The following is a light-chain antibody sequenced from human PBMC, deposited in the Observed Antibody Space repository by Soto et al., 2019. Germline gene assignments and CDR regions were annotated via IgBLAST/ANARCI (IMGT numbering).Light chain of an antibody. Sequence: EIVVTHSPSTLSLSPVERATLSCRASQSVSSNLAWYQQKPGLAPRLLIYGASSRATGIPDRFSGSGSGTDFTLTISSLQPEDFATYYCQQSYSTTWTFGQGTKVDIK. V-gene: IGKV3D-15*01. CDR3: QQSYSTTWT. J-gene: IGKJ1*01. CDR1: QSVSSN. CDR2: GAS.